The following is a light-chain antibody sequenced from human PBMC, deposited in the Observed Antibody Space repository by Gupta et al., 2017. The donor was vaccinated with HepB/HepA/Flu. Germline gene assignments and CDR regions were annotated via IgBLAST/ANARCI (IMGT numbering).Light chain of an antibody. CDR2: DVI. V-gene: IGLV2-23*02. J-gene: IGLJ1*01. CDR3: CSYAGSSSLCV. CDR1: SSDVGSYNL. Sequence: QSALTQPASVSGSPGQSITISCTETSSDVGSYNLVSWYQQHPDKAPNVIIYDVIRRPSGVSSRFSGSKSGTTASLTISVLHAEDEADYCGCSYAGSSSLCVFGTGTKLTVL.